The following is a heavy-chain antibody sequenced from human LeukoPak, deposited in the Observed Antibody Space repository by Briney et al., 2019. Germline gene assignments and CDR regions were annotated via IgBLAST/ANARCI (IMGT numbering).Heavy chain of an antibody. CDR3: ATSPGVFGVALPYYYYTDV. CDR1: GYTFTAYY. Sequence: ASVMVSYKASGYTFTAYYMHWVRQAPGQGLEWMGWINPNSGGTNYTQKFQGRVTMTRDTSISTAYMELSRLRSDDTAVYYCATSPGVFGVALPYYYYTDVWGKGTTVTVSS. V-gene: IGHV1-2*02. CDR2: INPNSGGT. D-gene: IGHD3-3*01. J-gene: IGHJ6*03.